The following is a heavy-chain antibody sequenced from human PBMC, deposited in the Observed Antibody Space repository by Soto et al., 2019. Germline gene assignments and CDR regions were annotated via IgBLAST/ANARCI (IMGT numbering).Heavy chain of an antibody. Sequence: VQLVESGGGLVQLGGSRRLSCAASGFTFSSFWMTWVRQAPGKGLEWVANIKQDGSEKYYVDSVKGRFTISRDNARNSLFLEMKSLRSEDTAVYSCVRDRSGSYLEGFDYWGPGTLVTVSS. D-gene: IGHD1-26*01. CDR3: VRDRSGSYLEGFDY. J-gene: IGHJ4*02. V-gene: IGHV3-7*01. CDR1: GFTFSSFW. CDR2: IKQDGSEK.